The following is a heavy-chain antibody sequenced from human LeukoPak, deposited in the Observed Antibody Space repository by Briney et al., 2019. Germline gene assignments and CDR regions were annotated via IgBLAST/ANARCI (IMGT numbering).Heavy chain of an antibody. Sequence: GGSLRLSCAASGFTFSSYAMSWVRQAPGKGLEWVSAISGSGGSTYYADSVKGRFTISRDNAKNSLYLQMNSLRAEDTAVYYCASSSQMVRGVANFDYWGQGTLVTVSS. CDR2: ISGSGGST. CDR1: GFTFSSYA. V-gene: IGHV3-23*01. J-gene: IGHJ4*02. CDR3: ASSSQMVRGVANFDY. D-gene: IGHD3-10*01.